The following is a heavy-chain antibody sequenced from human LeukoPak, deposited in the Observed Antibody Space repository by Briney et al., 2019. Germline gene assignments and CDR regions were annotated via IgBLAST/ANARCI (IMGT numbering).Heavy chain of an antibody. CDR1: GFTVSTHY. V-gene: IGHV3-53*01. J-gene: IGHJ5*02. CDR2: TLSGDTT. CDR3: ARDPYSSGYFDP. Sequence: GGSLRLSCVASGFTVSTHYMTWVRQTPGKGLEWVSITLSGDTTYYADSVKGRFTISRDNSKNTLYLQMNSLRAEDTAVYYCARDPYSSGYFDPWGQGTLVTVSS. D-gene: IGHD6-19*01.